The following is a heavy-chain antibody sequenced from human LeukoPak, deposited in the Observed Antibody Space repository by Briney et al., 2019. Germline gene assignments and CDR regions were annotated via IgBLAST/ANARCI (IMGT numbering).Heavy chain of an antibody. V-gene: IGHV4-34*01. Sequence: SETLSLTCAVYGGSFSGYYWSWIRQPPGKGLEWIGEINHSGSTNYNPSLKSRVTISVDTSKNQFSLKLSSVTAADTAVYYCARHLGLLGIWYFDLWGRGTLVTVSS. CDR1: GGSFSGYY. D-gene: IGHD7-27*01. J-gene: IGHJ2*01. CDR2: INHSGST. CDR3: ARHLGLLGIWYFDL.